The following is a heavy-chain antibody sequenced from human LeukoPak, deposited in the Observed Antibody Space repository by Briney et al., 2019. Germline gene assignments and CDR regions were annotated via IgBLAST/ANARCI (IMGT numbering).Heavy chain of an antibody. Sequence: PGGSLRLSCAASGFTFSSYAMSWVRQAPGKGLEWVSGINWNGGSTGYADSVKGRFTISRDNAKNSLYLQMNSLRAEDTALYYCARALLYCSSTSCSFDYWGQGTLVTVSS. J-gene: IGHJ4*02. D-gene: IGHD2-2*01. V-gene: IGHV3-20*04. CDR1: GFTFSSYA. CDR2: INWNGGST. CDR3: ARALLYCSSTSCSFDY.